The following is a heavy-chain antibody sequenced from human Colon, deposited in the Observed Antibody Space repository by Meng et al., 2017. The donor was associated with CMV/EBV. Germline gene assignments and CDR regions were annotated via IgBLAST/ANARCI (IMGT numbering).Heavy chain of an antibody. V-gene: IGHV3-30*02. D-gene: IGHD1-1*01. CDR3: AKDELNNRNDVLDYLYYGMDV. J-gene: IGHJ6*02. CDR2: IRYDGSNT. CDR1: GFTFSNYG. Sequence: GESLKISCEGSGFTFSNYGMHWVRQAPGTGLEWVAFIRYDGSNTYYSDSVRGRFTISRDSIKVYLQMNSLRTNDTGVYYCAKDELNNRNDVLDYLYYGMDVWGQGTTVTVSS.